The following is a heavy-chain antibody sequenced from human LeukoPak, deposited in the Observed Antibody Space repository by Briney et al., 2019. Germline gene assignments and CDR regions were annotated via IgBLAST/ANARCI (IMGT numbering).Heavy chain of an antibody. Sequence: PWGSLRLSCADSGFTFSDYYISWIRQAPGKGLEWVSYISRSSSFTNYADSLKGRFTISRDNVKNSVYLQMNSLSAKDTAVYYCARFDSGRHGVFDSWGKGNVVTVSS. J-gene: IGHJ4*02. CDR1: GFTFSDYY. CDR2: ISRSSSFT. CDR3: ARFDSGRHGVFDS. V-gene: IGHV3-11*03. D-gene: IGHD3-10*01.